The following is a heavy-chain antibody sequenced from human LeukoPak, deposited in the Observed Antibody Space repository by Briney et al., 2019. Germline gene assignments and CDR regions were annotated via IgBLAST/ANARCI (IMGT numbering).Heavy chain of an antibody. J-gene: IGHJ4*02. V-gene: IGHV4-59*11. Sequence: SETLSLTCTVSGGSISSHYWSWLRQPPGKGLEWLGYIYYSGSINYNPSLKSRVTISVDTSKNQFSLKLSYLTAADTAVYYCARDVSVTTGIDYWGQGTLVTVSS. D-gene: IGHD4-11*01. CDR1: GGSISSHY. CDR3: ARDVSVTTGIDY. CDR2: IYYSGSI.